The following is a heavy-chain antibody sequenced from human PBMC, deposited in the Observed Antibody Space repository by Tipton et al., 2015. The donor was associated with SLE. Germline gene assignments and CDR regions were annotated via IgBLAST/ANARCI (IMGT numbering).Heavy chain of an antibody. CDR3: AGLQQLVGFDP. Sequence: TLSLTCSVSGGSISSRSYYWGWIRQPPGMGLEWIGSIYYSGSTFHNPSLKSRLTISVDTSKNQFSLKLSSVTAADTAVYYCAGLQQLVGFDPWGQGTLVTVSS. V-gene: IGHV4-39*07. D-gene: IGHD6-13*01. CDR2: IYYSGST. CDR1: GGSISSRSYY. J-gene: IGHJ5*02.